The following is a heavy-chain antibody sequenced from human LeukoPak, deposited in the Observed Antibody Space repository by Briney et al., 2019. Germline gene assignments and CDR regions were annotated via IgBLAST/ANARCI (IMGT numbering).Heavy chain of an antibody. CDR3: ARGNWNDGIHAFDI. Sequence: SETLSLTCTVSGGSISSSSYYWGWIRQSPGKGLEWIGEINHGGSTTYNPSLQSRVTMSVDTSKNQFSLKLSSVTAADTAVYYCARGNWNDGIHAFDIWGQGTMVTVSS. D-gene: IGHD1-20*01. CDR2: INHGGST. CDR1: GGSISSSSYY. J-gene: IGHJ3*02. V-gene: IGHV4-39*07.